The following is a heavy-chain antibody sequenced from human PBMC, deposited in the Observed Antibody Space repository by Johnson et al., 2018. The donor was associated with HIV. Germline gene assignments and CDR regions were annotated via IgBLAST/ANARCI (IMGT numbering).Heavy chain of an antibody. Sequence: QVQLVESGGGLVKPGGSLRLSCAASGFTFSDYYMSWIRQAPGKGLEWVSYISSSGSTIYYADSVKGRFTISRDNAKNSLYLQMNSLSAEDTAVYYCTKCIWGSSLIDAFDIWGQGTKVTVSS. V-gene: IGHV3-11*04. CDR2: ISSSGSTI. D-gene: IGHD6-13*01. CDR1: GFTFSDYY. J-gene: IGHJ3*02. CDR3: TKCIWGSSLIDAFDI.